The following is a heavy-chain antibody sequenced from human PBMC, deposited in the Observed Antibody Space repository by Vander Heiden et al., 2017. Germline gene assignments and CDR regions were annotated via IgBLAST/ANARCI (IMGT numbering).Heavy chain of an antibody. J-gene: IGHJ4*02. CDR3: ARNPPSRAFDY. CDR2: ISSSGSTI. Sequence: QVQLVASGGGLVNPGGSLRLSGAASGFLFSDDYMSVIPQAPGKGLGWVSYISSSGSTIYYADSVKGRFTISRDNAKNSLYLQMNSLRAEDTAVYYCARNPPSRAFDYWGQGTLVTVSS. V-gene: IGHV3-11*01. D-gene: IGHD6-6*01. CDR1: GFLFSDDY.